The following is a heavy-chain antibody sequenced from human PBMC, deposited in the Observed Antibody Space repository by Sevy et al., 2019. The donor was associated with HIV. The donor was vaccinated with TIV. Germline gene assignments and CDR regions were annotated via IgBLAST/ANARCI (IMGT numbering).Heavy chain of an antibody. CDR1: GFTFSTYP. CDR3: TPQYSGSRHGG. J-gene: IGHJ4*02. D-gene: IGHD1-26*01. Sequence: GGSLRLSCAASGFTFSTYPMHWVRQSPGKGLEWVTVISYDGSSKYYADSVKGRFTISRDNAKNSLYLQMNSLRDEDTAVYYCTPQYSGSRHGGWGQGTLVTVSS. CDR2: ISYDGSSK. V-gene: IGHV3-30-3*01.